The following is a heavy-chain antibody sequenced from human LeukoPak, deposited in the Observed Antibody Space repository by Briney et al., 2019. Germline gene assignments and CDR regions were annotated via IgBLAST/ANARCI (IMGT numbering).Heavy chain of an antibody. CDR2: IYTSGGT. J-gene: IGHJ4*02. CDR3: ARVAESAGYSSGFDY. V-gene: IGHV4-4*07. CDR1: GDSISSYY. D-gene: IGHD6-19*01. Sequence: SETLSLTCTGSGDSISSYYWSWIRQPAGKGLEWIGRIYTSGGTNYNPSLKSRVTMSVDTSKNQFSLKLSSVTAADTAVYYCARVAESAGYSSGFDYWGQGTLVTVSS.